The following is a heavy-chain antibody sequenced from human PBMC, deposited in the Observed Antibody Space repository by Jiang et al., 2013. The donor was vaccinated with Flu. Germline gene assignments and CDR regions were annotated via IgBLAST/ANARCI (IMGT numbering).Heavy chain of an antibody. D-gene: IGHD1-26*01. CDR2: IYPGDSDT. V-gene: IGHV5-51*01. CDR3: ARRPIVGANFWGNDAFDI. CDR1: GYSFTSYW. J-gene: IGHJ3*02. Sequence: SLKISCKGSGYSFTSYWIGWVRQMPGKGLEWMGIIYPGDSDTRYSPSFQGQVTISADKSISTAYLQWSSLKASDTAMYYCARRPIVGANFWGNDAFDIWGQGTMVTVSS.